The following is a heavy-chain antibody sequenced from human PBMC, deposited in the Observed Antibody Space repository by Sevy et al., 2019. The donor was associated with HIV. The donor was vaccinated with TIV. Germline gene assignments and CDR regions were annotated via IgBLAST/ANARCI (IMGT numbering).Heavy chain of an antibody. CDR1: GFTFNTYA. CDR3: AKEAPGYSYDSSGSFDY. CDR2: ISGSGRST. V-gene: IGHV3-23*01. D-gene: IGHD3-22*01. J-gene: IGHJ4*02. Sequence: GGSLRLSCAASGFTFNTYAMSWVRQAPGKGLEWVSGISGSGRSTYYADSVKGRFTISRGNSKNTLYLQMNNLRAEDTAVYYCAKEAPGYSYDSSGSFDYWGQGTLVTVSS.